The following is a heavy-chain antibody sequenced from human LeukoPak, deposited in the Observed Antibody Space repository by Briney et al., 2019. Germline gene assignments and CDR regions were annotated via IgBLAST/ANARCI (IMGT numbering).Heavy chain of an antibody. CDR3: ARATRIVVEVDY. CDR1: GGSISSGGYY. D-gene: IGHD3-22*01. V-gene: IGHV4-31*03. CDR2: IYYSGST. J-gene: IGHJ4*02. Sequence: PSETLSLTCTVSGGSISSGGYYWSWIRQHPGKGLEWIGYIYYSGSTYYNPSLKSRVTISVDTSKNQFSLKLSSVTAADTAVYYCARATRIVVEVDYWGQGTLVTVSS.